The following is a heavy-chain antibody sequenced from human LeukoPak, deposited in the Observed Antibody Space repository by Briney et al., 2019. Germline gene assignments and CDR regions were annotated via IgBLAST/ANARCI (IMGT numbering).Heavy chain of an antibody. V-gene: IGHV3-30-3*01. D-gene: IGHD3-10*01. CDR1: GFTFSSYA. CDR2: ISYDGSNK. Sequence: PGGSLRLSCAASGFTFSSYAMHWVRQAPGKGLEWVAVISYDGSNKYYADSVKGRFTISRDNSKNTLYLQMNSLRAEDTAVYYCARGFNRAFDFWGQGTLVTVSS. CDR3: ARGFNRAFDF. J-gene: IGHJ4*02.